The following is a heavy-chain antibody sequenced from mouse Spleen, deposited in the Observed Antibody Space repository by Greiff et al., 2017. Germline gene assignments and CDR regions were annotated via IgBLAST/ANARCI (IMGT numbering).Heavy chain of an antibody. Sequence: VKVEESGPGLVQPSQSLSITCTVSGFSLTSYGVHWVRQSPGKGLEWLGVIWSGGSTDYNAAFISRLSISKDNSKSQVFFKMNSLQADDTAIYYCASYSYYSYSFAYWGQGTLVTVSA. V-gene: IGHV2-2*01. CDR2: IWSGGST. J-gene: IGHJ3*01. CDR3: ASYSYYSYSFAY. CDR1: GFSLTSYG. D-gene: IGHD2-12*01.